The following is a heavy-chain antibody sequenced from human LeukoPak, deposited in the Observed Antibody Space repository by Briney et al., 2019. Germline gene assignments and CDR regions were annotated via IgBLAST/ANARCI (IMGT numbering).Heavy chain of an antibody. CDR2: INPNSGGT. Sequence: GASVKVSCKASGYTFTGYYMHWVRQAPGQGLEWMGWINPNSGGTNYAQKFQGRVTMTRDTSISTAYMELSRLRSDDTAVYYCAPLSYSGYDQGFDYWGQGTLVTVSS. CDR1: GYTFTGYY. J-gene: IGHJ4*02. D-gene: IGHD5-12*01. CDR3: APLSYSGYDQGFDY. V-gene: IGHV1-2*02.